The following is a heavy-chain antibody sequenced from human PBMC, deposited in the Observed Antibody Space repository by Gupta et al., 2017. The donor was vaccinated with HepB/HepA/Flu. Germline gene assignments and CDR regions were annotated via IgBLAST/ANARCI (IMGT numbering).Heavy chain of an antibody. J-gene: IGHJ4*02. CDR2: INPSGGRT. V-gene: IGHV1-46*01. Sequence: QVQLVQSGAEVKKPGASVKVSCKASGYTFTSYFMHWVRQAPGQGLEWMGIINPSGGRTTYAPKFQGRVTMTRDTSTSTVYMELSSLRSEDTAVYYGARDRKGYSYGYGIDYWGQGTLVTVSS. CDR1: GYTFTSYF. D-gene: IGHD5-18*01. CDR3: ARDRKGYSYGYGIDY.